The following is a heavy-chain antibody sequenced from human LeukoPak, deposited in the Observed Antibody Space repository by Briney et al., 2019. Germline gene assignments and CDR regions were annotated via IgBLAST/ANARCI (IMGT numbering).Heavy chain of an antibody. CDR1: GGSISSSSYY. D-gene: IGHD2-8*01. V-gene: IGHV4-39*07. CDR2: IYYSGST. Sequence: SETLSLTCTVSGGSISSSSYYWGWIRQPPGKGLEWIGSIYYSGSTYYNPSLKSRVTISVDTSKNQFSLKLSSVTAADTAVYYCARDGLMVAPIAHWGQGTLVTVSS. J-gene: IGHJ4*02. CDR3: ARDGLMVAPIAH.